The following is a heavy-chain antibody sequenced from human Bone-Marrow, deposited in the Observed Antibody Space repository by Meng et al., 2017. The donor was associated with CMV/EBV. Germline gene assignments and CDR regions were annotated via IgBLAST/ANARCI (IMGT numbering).Heavy chain of an antibody. Sequence: SVKVSCKASGGTFSSYTISWVRQAPGQGLEWMGRIIPILGIANYAQKFQGRVTITADKSTSTAYMELSSLRSEDTAVYYCARVIAYYGSGPHLYYYYGMDVWGQGTTVTGSS. CDR2: IIPILGIA. D-gene: IGHD3-10*01. CDR1: GGTFSSYT. V-gene: IGHV1-69*02. J-gene: IGHJ6*01. CDR3: ARVIAYYGSGPHLYYYYGMDV.